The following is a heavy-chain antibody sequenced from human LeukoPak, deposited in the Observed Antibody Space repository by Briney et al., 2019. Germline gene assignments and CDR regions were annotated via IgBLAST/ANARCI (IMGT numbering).Heavy chain of an antibody. J-gene: IGHJ4*02. Sequence: PSETLSLTCAVYGGSFSGYYWSWIRQPPGKGLEWIGEINHSGSTYYNPSLKSRVTISVDTSKNQFSLKLSSVTAADTAVYYCARDSRGSGSYFEYYFDYWGQGTLVTVSS. D-gene: IGHD3-10*01. CDR2: INHSGST. V-gene: IGHV4-34*01. CDR1: GGSFSGYY. CDR3: ARDSRGSGSYFEYYFDY.